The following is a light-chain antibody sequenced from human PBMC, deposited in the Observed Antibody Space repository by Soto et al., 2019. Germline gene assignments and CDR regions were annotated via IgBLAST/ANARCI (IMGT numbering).Light chain of an antibody. CDR3: QRFDTSNAMYF. Sequence: DIQMTQSPSTLSASVGDRVTITCRASESINRRLAWYQQKPGSAPKLLIYKSSTLESGVPSRFSGSGYGTAFTLTISGLQPDDFATYYCQRFDTSNAMYFFGPGTKVDI. V-gene: IGKV1-5*03. CDR2: KSS. J-gene: IGKJ2*01. CDR1: ESINRR.